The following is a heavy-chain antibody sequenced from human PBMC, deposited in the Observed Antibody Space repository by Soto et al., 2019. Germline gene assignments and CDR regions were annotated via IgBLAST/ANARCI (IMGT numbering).Heavy chain of an antibody. CDR3: AVFGGSVSG. D-gene: IGHD3-10*01. J-gene: IGHJ4*02. V-gene: IGHV1-3*01. CDR2: INAGNDNI. Sequence: ASVKVSCKAPGYTFTRSTMYWVRQAPGQRLECMGWINAGNDNIKYSQKFQGRVTITTDTSASTAYMDLTSLRSEDTAVYYCAVFGGSVSGWGQGTLVTVSS. CDR1: GYTFTRST.